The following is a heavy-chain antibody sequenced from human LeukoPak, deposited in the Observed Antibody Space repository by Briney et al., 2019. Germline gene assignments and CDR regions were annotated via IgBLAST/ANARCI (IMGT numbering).Heavy chain of an antibody. CDR2: INSDGSST. CDR3: ARGGSYYGDYYYMDV. V-gene: IGHV3-74*01. J-gene: IGHJ6*03. Sequence: PGGSLRLSCAASGFTFSSYWMHWVRQAPGKGLVWVSRINSDGSSTSYADSVKGRFTTSRDNAKNTLYLQMNSLRAEDTAVYYCARGGSYYGDYYYMDVWGKGTTVTVSS. CDR1: GFTFSSYW. D-gene: IGHD1-26*01.